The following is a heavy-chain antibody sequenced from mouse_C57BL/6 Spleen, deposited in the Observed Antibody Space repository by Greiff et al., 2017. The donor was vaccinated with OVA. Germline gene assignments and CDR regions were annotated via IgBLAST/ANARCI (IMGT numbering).Heavy chain of an antibody. Sequence: VQLQQSGAELVRPGASVTLSCKASGYTFTDYEMHWVKQTPVHGLEWIGAIDPETGGTAYNQKFKGKAILTADKSSSTAYMELRSLTSEDSAVYYCAREETYGAMDYWGQGTSVTVSS. CDR3: AREETYGAMDY. CDR1: GYTFTDYE. D-gene: IGHD1-1*01. CDR2: IDPETGGT. J-gene: IGHJ4*01. V-gene: IGHV1-15*01.